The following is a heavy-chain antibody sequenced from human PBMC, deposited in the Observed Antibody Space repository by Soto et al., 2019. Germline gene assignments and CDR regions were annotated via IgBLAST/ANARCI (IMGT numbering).Heavy chain of an antibody. CDR2: INPNTGNP. Sequence: QVQLVQSGSESMQPGASVKVSCKGSGYDFNSHSLNWLRQAPGQGIEWMGWINPNTGNPTYEQGFTGRFVFSVDTSVSTVYLQILSLKAEESAVYYCARDRASGSFDYWGQGTLVTVSS. CDR1: GYDFNSHS. D-gene: IGHD1-26*01. CDR3: ARDRASGSFDY. J-gene: IGHJ4*02. V-gene: IGHV7-4-1*01.